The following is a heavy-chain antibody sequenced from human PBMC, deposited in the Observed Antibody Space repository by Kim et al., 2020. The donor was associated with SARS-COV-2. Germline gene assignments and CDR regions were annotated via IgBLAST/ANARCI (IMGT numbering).Heavy chain of an antibody. CDR2: IWYDGSNK. V-gene: IGHV3-33*01. J-gene: IGHJ6*02. CDR3: AREKQYYDFWSGYYTQDYYGMDV. Sequence: GGSLRLSCAASGFTFSSYGMHWVRQAPGKGLEWVAVIWYDGSNKYYADSVKGRFTISRDNSKNTLYLQMNSLRAEDTAVYYCAREKQYYDFWSGYYTQDYYGMDVWGQGTTVTVSS. CDR1: GFTFSSYG. D-gene: IGHD3-3*01.